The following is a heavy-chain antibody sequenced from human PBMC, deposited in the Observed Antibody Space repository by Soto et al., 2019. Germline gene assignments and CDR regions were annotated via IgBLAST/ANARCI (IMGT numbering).Heavy chain of an antibody. V-gene: IGHV3-30*18. CDR1: GFTFSSYG. J-gene: IGHJ4*02. CDR2: ISYDGSNK. CDR3: LKVIAAATTEIYIDS. Sequence: GGSLRLSCAASGFTFSSYGMHWVRQAPGKGLEWVAVISYDGSNKYYADSVKGRFTISRDNSKNTLYLQMNSLRAEDTAVYYCLKVIAAATTEIYIDSWGEAPL. D-gene: IGHD6-25*01.